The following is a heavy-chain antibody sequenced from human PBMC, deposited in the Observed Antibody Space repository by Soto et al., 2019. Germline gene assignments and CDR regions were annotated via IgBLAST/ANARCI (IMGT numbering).Heavy chain of an antibody. J-gene: IGHJ3*02. CDR2: ISSSSSYT. CDR1: GFTFSDYC. D-gene: IGHD3-22*01. V-gene: IGHV3-11*06. CDR3: ARDQHYYYDSSGFGSDAFDI. Sequence: SLRLSCAASGFTFSDYCMSWIRQAPGKGLEWVSYISSSSSYTNYADSVKGRFTISRDNAKNSLYLQMNSLRAEDTAVYYCARDQHYYYDSSGFGSDAFDIWGQGTMVTVSS.